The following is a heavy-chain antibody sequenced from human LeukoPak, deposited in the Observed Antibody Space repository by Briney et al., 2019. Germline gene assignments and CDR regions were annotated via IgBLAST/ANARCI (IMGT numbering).Heavy chain of an antibody. J-gene: IGHJ5*02. D-gene: IGHD2-15*01. CDR2: ISYDGSNK. CDR1: GFTFRNYA. Sequence: GGSLRLSCAASGFTFRNYAMHWVRQAPGKGLEWVAVISYDGSNKYYADSVKGRFTISRDNAKNTLYLQMNSLRAEDTAVYYCAREYSTGFDPWGQGTLVTVSS. CDR3: AREYSTGFDP. V-gene: IGHV3-30-3*01.